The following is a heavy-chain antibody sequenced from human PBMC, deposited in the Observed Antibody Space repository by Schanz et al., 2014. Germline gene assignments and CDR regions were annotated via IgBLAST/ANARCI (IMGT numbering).Heavy chain of an antibody. CDR1: GFTFADYY. J-gene: IGHJ6*02. CDR2: ISRVGISK. V-gene: IGHV3-11*01. Sequence: QVQLLESGGGLFKPGGSLRLSCAGSGFTFADYYMTWIRQAPGKGLEWISYISRVGISKYYADPVKGRFTISRDDAXXXLYLQMNSLRAEDTALYYCAKEEVYVDSNGMDVWGQGTTVTVSS. CDR3: AKEEVYVDSNGMDV. D-gene: IGHD2-8*01.